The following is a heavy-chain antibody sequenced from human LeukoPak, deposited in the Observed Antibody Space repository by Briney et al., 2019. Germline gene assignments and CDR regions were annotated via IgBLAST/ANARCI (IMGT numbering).Heavy chain of an antibody. V-gene: IGHV1-18*01. CDR1: GYTFTSYG. D-gene: IGHD2-2*01. CDR3: ARVGASGVVPAIIYNWFDP. Sequence: ASVKVSCKASGYTFTSYGISWVRQAPGQGLEWMGWISAYNGNTNYAQKLQGRVTMTTDTSTSTAYMELRSLRSDDTAVYYCARVGASGVVPAIIYNWFDPWGQGTLVTVSS. CDR2: ISAYNGNT. J-gene: IGHJ5*02.